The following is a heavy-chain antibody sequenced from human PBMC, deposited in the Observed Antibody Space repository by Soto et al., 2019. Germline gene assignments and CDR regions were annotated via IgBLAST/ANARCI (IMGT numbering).Heavy chain of an antibody. V-gene: IGHV1-18*01. J-gene: IGHJ4*02. CDR3: ARTDKGDYVPPLDN. CDR2: ITPFNDDT. D-gene: IGHD4-17*01. Sequence: QIHLVQSGAEVKKPGASVKVSCKTSGYAFTMYGISWVRQAPGQGLEWMGWITPFNDDTNYAQNLQGRVTMTTGTSTNTAYLELRSLTSDDTAVYYCARTDKGDYVPPLDNWGQGTLVTVSS. CDR1: GYAFTMYG.